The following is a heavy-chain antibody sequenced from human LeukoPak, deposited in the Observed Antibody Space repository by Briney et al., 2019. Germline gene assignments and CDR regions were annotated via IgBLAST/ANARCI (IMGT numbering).Heavy chain of an antibody. CDR1: GGSISSYY. J-gene: IGHJ6*03. D-gene: IGHD6-13*01. CDR2: IYYSGST. CDR3: ARAYSSSWYGNYYYYYYMDV. V-gene: IGHV4-59*01. Sequence: PPETLSLTCTVSGGSISSYYWSWIRQPPGKGLEWIGYIYYSGSTNYNPSLKSRVTISVDTSKNQFSLKLSSVTAADTAVYYCARAYSSSWYGNYYYYYYMDVWGKGTTVTTSS.